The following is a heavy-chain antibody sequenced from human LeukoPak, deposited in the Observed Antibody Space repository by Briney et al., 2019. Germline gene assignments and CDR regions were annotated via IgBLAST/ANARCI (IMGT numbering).Heavy chain of an antibody. V-gene: IGHV1-2*02. CDR3: ARDQVHMVRGVIGGYFDY. J-gene: IGHJ4*02. CDR2: INPNSGGT. D-gene: IGHD3-10*01. Sequence: AASVKVSCKASGYTFTGYYMHWVRQAPGQGLEWMGWINPNSGGTSYAQKFQGRVTMTRDTSTSTVYMELSSLRSEDTAVFYCARDQVHMVRGVIGGYFDYWGQGTLVTVSS. CDR1: GYTFTGYY.